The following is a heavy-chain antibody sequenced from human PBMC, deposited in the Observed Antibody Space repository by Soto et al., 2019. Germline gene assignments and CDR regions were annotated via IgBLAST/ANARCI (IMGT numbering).Heavy chain of an antibody. CDR3: ATSIAAACNDAFDI. CDR1: GYSFTSYW. V-gene: IGHV5-51*01. Sequence: EVQLVQSGAEVKKPGEYLKISCKGSGYSFTSYWLGWVGQMPGKCLEWMGIIYPGDSETRYSPYFQGQVTISADKSISTAYLQWSSLKASDTAMYYCATSIAAACNDAFDIWGQGTMVTVSS. D-gene: IGHD6-13*01. J-gene: IGHJ3*02. CDR2: IYPGDSET.